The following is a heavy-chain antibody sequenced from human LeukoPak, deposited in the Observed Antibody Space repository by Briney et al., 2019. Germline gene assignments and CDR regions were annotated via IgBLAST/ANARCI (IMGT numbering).Heavy chain of an antibody. J-gene: IGHJ3*02. V-gene: IGHV3-53*01. CDR3: ARDRRSGLGHAFDI. Sequence: PGGSLRLSCAASEFTVSSTYITWLRQAPGKGLEWVSVIYPGGSALYADSVQGRFTISRDISQNIAYLQINNLRAEDTAVYYCARDRRSGLGHAFDIWGQGTMVTVSS. D-gene: IGHD3-3*01. CDR2: IYPGGSA. CDR1: EFTVSSTY.